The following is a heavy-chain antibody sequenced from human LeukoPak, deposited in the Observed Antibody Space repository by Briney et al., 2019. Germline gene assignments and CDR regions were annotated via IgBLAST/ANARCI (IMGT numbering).Heavy chain of an antibody. V-gene: IGHV3-30-3*01. J-gene: IGHJ4*02. CDR3: ARADRDGNKRFLD. CDR1: GFTFSIYA. D-gene: IGHD5-24*01. Sequence: GGSLRLSCAASGFTFSIYAIHWVRQAPGKGLEWVAVISYDGGNKYYADSVKGRFTISRDNGKNLVSLQMNSLRDEDTAVYYCARADRDGNKRFLDWGQGTLVTVSS. CDR2: ISYDGGNK.